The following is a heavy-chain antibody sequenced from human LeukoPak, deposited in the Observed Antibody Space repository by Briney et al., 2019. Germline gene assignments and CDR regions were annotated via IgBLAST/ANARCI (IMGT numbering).Heavy chain of an antibody. J-gene: IGHJ4*02. V-gene: IGHV4-30-4*08. CDR2: IYRSGST. Sequence: SQTLSLTCSVSGGSISSGDYFWSWIRQPPGKGLEWIGYIYRSGSTYYSPSLKSRVSISLDTSKNQFSLKLSSVTAADTAVYYCARANYAYGDYWGQGTLVTVPS. CDR1: GGSISSGDYF. CDR3: ARANYAYGDY. D-gene: IGHD2-2*01.